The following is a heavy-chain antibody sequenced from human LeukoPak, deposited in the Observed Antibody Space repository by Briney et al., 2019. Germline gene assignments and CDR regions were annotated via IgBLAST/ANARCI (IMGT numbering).Heavy chain of an antibody. CDR2: INHSGST. Sequence: PSETLSLTCAVYVGSFSGYYWSWIRQPPGKGLEWIGEINHSGSTNYNPSLKSRVTISVDTSKNQFSLKLSSVTAADTAVYYCARVTRRGIAAAGFDYWGQGTLVTVSS. CDR1: VGSFSGYY. D-gene: IGHD6-13*01. V-gene: IGHV4-34*01. CDR3: ARVTRRGIAAAGFDY. J-gene: IGHJ4*02.